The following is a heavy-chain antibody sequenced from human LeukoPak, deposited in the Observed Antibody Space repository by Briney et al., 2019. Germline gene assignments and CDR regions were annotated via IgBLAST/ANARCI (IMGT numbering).Heavy chain of an antibody. CDR2: ISYDGSNK. CDR3: AKDLRRRSNYDFWSGYFTFDY. V-gene: IGHV3-30*18. Sequence: PGGSLRLSCAASGFTFSSYGMHWVRQAPGKGLEWVAVISYDGSNKYYADSVKGRFTISRDNSKNTLYLQMNSLRAEDTAVYYCAKDLRRRSNYDFWSGYFTFDYWGQGTLVTVSS. J-gene: IGHJ4*02. D-gene: IGHD3-3*01. CDR1: GFTFSSYG.